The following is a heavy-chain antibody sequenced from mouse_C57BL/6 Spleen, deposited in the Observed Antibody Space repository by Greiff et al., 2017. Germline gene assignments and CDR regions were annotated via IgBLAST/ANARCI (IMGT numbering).Heavy chain of an antibody. CDR3: ARGGDYAWFAY. CDR1: GYTFTNYW. D-gene: IGHD2-4*01. J-gene: IGHJ3*01. CDR2: IYPGGGYT. V-gene: IGHV1-63*01. Sequence: VQLQQSGAELVRPGTSVKMSCKASGYTFTNYWIGWAKQRPGHGLEWIGDIYPGGGYTNYNEKFKGKATLTAEKSSSTAYMQFSSLTSEDSAIYYCARGGDYAWFAYWGQGTLVTVSA.